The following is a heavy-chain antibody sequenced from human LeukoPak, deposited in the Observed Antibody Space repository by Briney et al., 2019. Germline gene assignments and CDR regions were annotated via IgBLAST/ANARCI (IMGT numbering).Heavy chain of an antibody. CDR3: ARDHRVDYGDYWYFDL. CDR1: GFTFSSYS. V-gene: IGHV3-21*01. D-gene: IGHD4-17*01. CDR2: ISSSSSYK. Sequence: GGSLRLSCAASGFTFSSYSMNWVRQAPGKGLEWVSCISSSSSYKYYADSVKGRFTISRDNAKNSLYLQMNSLRAEDTAVYYCARDHRVDYGDYWYFDLWGRGTLVTVSS. J-gene: IGHJ2*01.